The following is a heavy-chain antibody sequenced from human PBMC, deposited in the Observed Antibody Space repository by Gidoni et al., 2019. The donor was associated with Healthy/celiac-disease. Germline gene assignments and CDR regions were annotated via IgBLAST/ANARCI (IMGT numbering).Heavy chain of an antibody. CDR2: IIPILGIA. D-gene: IGHD3-22*01. Sequence: QVQLVQSGAEVKKPGSSVKVSCKASGGTFSSYAISWVRQAPGQGLEWMGRIIPILGIANYAQKFQGRVTITADKSTSTAYMELSSLRSEDTAVYYCASGPYSESVIHIYYYYGMDVWGQGTTVTVSS. CDR3: ASGPYSESVIHIYYYYGMDV. CDR1: GGTFSSYA. V-gene: IGHV1-69*04. J-gene: IGHJ6*02.